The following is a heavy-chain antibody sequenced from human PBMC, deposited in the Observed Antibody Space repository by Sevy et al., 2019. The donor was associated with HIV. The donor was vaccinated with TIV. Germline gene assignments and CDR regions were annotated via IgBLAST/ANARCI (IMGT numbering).Heavy chain of an antibody. Sequence: GGSLRLSRAASGFTFTDYFIGWVRQAPGKGLEWVANIDQDGSQKNYVDSVKGRFTISRDNAKNSVYLQMNRLRVDDTAVYYCARELWPGDYWGQGTLVTVSS. J-gene: IGHJ4*02. V-gene: IGHV3-7*01. D-gene: IGHD2-21*01. CDR2: IDQDGSQK. CDR1: GFTFTDYF. CDR3: ARELWPGDY.